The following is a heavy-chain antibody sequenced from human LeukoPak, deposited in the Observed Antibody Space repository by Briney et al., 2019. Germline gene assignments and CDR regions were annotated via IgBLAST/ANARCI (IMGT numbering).Heavy chain of an antibody. J-gene: IGHJ6*02. D-gene: IGHD4-11*01. CDR1: GFTFNDHS. V-gene: IGHV3-21*06. Sequence: GGSLRLSCVGSGFTFNDHSMHWVRQAPGEGLEWVSSISSRSTYIYYVDSVKGRFTISRDNAKNSVYLQMNSLRAEDTALYYCAREVYSKYEGDALDVWGQGNTVSVSS. CDR3: AREVYSKYEGDALDV. CDR2: ISSRSTYI.